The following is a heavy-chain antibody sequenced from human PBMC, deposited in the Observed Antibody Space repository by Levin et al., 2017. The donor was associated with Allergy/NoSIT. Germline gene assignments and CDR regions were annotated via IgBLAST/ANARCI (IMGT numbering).Heavy chain of an antibody. J-gene: IGHJ4*02. CDR3: AKGLRRKYSGSYYRSGDLIY. D-gene: IGHD1-26*01. CDR2: INWNSGSI. CDR1: GFIFDDYA. Sequence: GGSLRLSCAASGFIFDDYAMHWVRQAPGKGLEWVSGINWNSGSIGYADSVKGRFTISRDNAKNSLYLQLNSLRTEDTALYYCAKGLRRKYSGSYYRSGDLIYWGQGTLVTVSS. V-gene: IGHV3-9*01.